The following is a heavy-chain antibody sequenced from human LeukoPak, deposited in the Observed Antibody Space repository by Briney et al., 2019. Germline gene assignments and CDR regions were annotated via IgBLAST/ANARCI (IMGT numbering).Heavy chain of an antibody. V-gene: IGHV3-74*01. CDR3: ARSSYPYFFDY. CDR1: GFTFSTYW. J-gene: IGHJ4*02. D-gene: IGHD3-10*01. CDR2: INNDGSST. Sequence: GGSLRLSCAASGFTFSTYWMHWVRHAPGKGLVWVSRINNDGSSTIYADSVRGRFTISRDNAKNTLYLQMNGLRAEDTSVYFCARSSYPYFFDYWGRGALVTVSS.